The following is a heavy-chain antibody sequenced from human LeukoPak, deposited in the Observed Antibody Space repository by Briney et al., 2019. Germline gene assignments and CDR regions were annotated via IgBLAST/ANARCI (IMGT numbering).Heavy chain of an antibody. Sequence: PGGSLRLFCAASGFTFSSYSMNWVRQAPGKGLEWVSSISSSSSYIYYADSVKGRFTIPRDNAKNSLYLQMNSLRAEDTAVYYCARDPQGSYYYMDVWGKGTTVTVSS. CDR3: ARDPQGSYYYMDV. CDR2: ISSSSSYI. V-gene: IGHV3-21*01. J-gene: IGHJ6*03. CDR1: GFTFSSYS.